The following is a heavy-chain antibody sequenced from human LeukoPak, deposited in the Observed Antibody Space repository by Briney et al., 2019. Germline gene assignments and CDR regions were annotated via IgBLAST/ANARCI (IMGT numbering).Heavy chain of an antibody. J-gene: IGHJ4*02. V-gene: IGHV3-53*01. CDR2: IRVSGST. Sequence: GGSLRLSCAVSGFTVSSNYMSWVRQAPGKGLEWVSGIRVSGSTYYPDSVTGRFTISRDNSENTLYLQMSGLGAEDTAIYYCAKGTGDTAYYFDFWGQGVLVTVSS. D-gene: IGHD7-27*01. CDR3: AKGTGDTAYYFDF. CDR1: GFTVSSNY.